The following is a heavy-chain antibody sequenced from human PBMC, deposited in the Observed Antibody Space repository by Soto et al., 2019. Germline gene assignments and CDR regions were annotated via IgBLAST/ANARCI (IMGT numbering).Heavy chain of an antibody. V-gene: IGHV1-3*01. Sequence: ASVKVSCKASGYTFTSYAMHWVRQAPGQRLEWMGWINAGNGNTKYSQKFQGRVTITRDTSASTAYMELSSLRSEDTAVYYCARDRSSTIFGVVWYYFDYWGQGTLVTVSS. CDR1: GYTFTSYA. CDR2: INAGNGNT. J-gene: IGHJ4*02. D-gene: IGHD3-3*01. CDR3: ARDRSSTIFGVVWYYFDY.